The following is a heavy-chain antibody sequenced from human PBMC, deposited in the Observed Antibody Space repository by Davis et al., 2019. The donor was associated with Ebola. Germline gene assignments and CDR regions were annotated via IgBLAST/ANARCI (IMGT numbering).Heavy chain of an antibody. CDR3: AKDVPEYYDFWSGYSDY. CDR2: LWSGGLNT. D-gene: IGHD3-3*01. CDR1: GFTFSSYS. V-gene: IGHV3-23*03. Sequence: GESLKISCAASGFTFSSYSMNWVRQAPGKGPEWVSGLWSGGLNTFYADSVRGRFTISRDNSKNTLYLQMNSLRAEDTAVYYCAKDVPEYYDFWSGYSDYWGQGTLVTVSS. J-gene: IGHJ4*02.